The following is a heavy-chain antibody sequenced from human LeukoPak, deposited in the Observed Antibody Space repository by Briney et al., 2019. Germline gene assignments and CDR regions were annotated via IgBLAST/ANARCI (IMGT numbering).Heavy chain of an antibody. Sequence: GGSLRLSCAASGFTFSSYAMSWVRQAPGKGLEWVSAISGSGGSTYYADSVKGRFTISRDNSKNTLYLQMKSLRAEDTAVYVXXKPLPLGDYWGQGTLVTVSS. D-gene: IGHD7-27*01. V-gene: IGHV3-23*01. J-gene: IGHJ4*02. CDR2: ISGSGGST. CDR1: GFTFSSYA. CDR3: XKPLPLGDY.